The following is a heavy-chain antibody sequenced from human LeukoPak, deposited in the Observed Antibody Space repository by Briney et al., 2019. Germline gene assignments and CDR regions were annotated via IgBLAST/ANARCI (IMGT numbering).Heavy chain of an antibody. Sequence: TSETLSLTCTVSGDSVSSYYWSWIRQPPGKRLEWIGCIYYSESATYNPSLKSRVTISLDTSKNQFFLKLSSVTAADMAVYYCARKRSFDLWGQGTLVTVSS. D-gene: IGHD3-9*01. V-gene: IGHV4-59*02. CDR3: ARKRSFDL. CDR1: GDSVSSYY. CDR2: IYYSESA. J-gene: IGHJ4*02.